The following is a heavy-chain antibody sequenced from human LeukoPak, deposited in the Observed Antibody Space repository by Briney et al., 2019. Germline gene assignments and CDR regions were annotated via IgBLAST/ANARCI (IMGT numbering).Heavy chain of an antibody. V-gene: IGHV4-61*05. CDR2: IYYSGST. CDR3: AGRLGIAAEEDY. D-gene: IGHD6-13*01. J-gene: IGHJ4*02. Sequence: SETLSLTCTVSGGSISSSSYYWSWIRQPPGKGLEWIGYIYYSGSTNYNPSHKSRVTISVDTSKNQFSLKLSSVTAADTAVYYCAGRLGIAAEEDYWGQGTLVTVSS. CDR1: GGSISSSSYY.